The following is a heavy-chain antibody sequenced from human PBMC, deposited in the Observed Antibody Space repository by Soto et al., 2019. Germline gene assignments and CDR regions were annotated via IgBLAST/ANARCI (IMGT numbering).Heavy chain of an antibody. CDR2: IYSGGST. Sequence: GGSLRLSCAASGLSVSSSDMSWVRQASGKGLEWVSVIYSGGSTHDAVSVKGRFTTSRDNSKNTVHLQMNSLRVDDTAVYFCSTSSRNEYHFAMDAWGQGTTVTVSS. V-gene: IGHV3-53*01. J-gene: IGHJ6*02. CDR3: STSSRNEYHFAMDA. D-gene: IGHD6-6*01. CDR1: GLSVSSSD.